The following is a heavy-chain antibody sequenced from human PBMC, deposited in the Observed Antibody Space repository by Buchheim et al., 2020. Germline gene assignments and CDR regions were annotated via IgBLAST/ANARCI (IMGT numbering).Heavy chain of an antibody. V-gene: IGHV3-30*04. CDR2: ISYDGSIK. Sequence: QVQLVESGGGVVQPGRSLRLSCAASGFTFSSYAMHWVRQAPGKGLEWVAVISYDGSIKYYADSVKGRFTISRDNSKNTLYLQMNSLRAEDTAVYYCARDPQSAYFDYWGQGTL. CDR1: GFTFSSYA. CDR3: ARDPQSAYFDY. J-gene: IGHJ4*02.